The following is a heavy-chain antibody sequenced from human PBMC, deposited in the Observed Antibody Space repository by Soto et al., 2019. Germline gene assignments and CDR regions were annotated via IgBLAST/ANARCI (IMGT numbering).Heavy chain of an antibody. CDR3: AHRTYFTSGRPFDY. D-gene: IGHD3-10*01. CDR1: GFSLSTSGVG. J-gene: IGHJ4*02. CDR2: IYWGDKT. Sequence: QITLKESGPTLVKPTQTLTLTCTFSGFSLSTSGVGVDWIRQPPGKALEWLAVIYWGDKTHYSPSLSSRLTVTWATSRNQVVLTMTNMDPVDTATYYCAHRTYFTSGRPFDYWGQGTLVAVSS. V-gene: IGHV2-5*02.